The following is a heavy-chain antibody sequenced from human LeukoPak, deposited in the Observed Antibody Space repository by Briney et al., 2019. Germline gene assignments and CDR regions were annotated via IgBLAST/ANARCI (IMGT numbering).Heavy chain of an antibody. Sequence: SETLSLTCTVSGGSISSSSYYWGWIRQPPGKGLEWIGSIYYSGSTYYNPSLKSRVTISVDTSKNQFSPKLSSVTAADTAVYYCARVYYDFWKNYFDYWGQGTLVTVSS. D-gene: IGHD3-3*01. V-gene: IGHV4-39*01. CDR2: IYYSGST. J-gene: IGHJ4*02. CDR3: ARVYYDFWKNYFDY. CDR1: GGSISSSSYY.